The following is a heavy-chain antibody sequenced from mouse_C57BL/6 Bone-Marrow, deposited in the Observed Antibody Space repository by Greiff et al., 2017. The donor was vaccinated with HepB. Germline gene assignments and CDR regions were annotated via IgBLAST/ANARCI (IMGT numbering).Heavy chain of an antibody. CDR1: GYTFTDYN. CDR2: INPNNGGT. Sequence: EVQLQQSGPELVKPGASVKMSCKASGYTFTDYNMHWVKQSHGKSLEWIGYINPNNGGTSYNQKFKGKATLTVNKSSSTAYMELRSLTSEDSAVYYCASDYGSSYVDYFDYWGQGTTLTVSS. V-gene: IGHV1-22*01. J-gene: IGHJ2*01. D-gene: IGHD1-1*01. CDR3: ASDYGSSYVDYFDY.